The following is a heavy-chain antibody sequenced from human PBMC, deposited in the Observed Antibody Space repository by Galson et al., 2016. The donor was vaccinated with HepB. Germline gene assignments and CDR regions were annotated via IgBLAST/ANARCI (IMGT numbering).Heavy chain of an antibody. CDR1: GFTFTAYG. J-gene: IGHJ5*02. CDR2: INAYHGNT. CDR3: ARVLGGYDFYP. Sequence: SVKVSCKASGFTFTAYGISWVRQAPGQGLEWMGWINAYHGNTNYAQSFQGRVTMTTDTSTGTAYMELWNLRSDDTALYYCARVLGGYDFYPWGQGTLVTVSS. V-gene: IGHV1-18*01. D-gene: IGHD5-12*01.